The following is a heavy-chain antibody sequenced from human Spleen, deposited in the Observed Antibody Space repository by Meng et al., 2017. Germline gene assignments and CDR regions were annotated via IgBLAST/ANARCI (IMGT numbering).Heavy chain of an antibody. CDR2: INHSGST. CDR3: ATGPSTIPHDFDY. CDR1: AGSVAGYN. J-gene: IGHJ4*02. D-gene: IGHD5-24*01. Sequence: VQLQGVRGLVRPTVPLPLLCLASAGSVAGYNWTWILQHPRKRRDGIGEINHSGSTNYNPSLASRTTISVDTSPNNLSLNLSSVPAADSAAYYYATGPSTIPHDFDYWGQGTLVTVSS. V-gene: IGHV4-34*01.